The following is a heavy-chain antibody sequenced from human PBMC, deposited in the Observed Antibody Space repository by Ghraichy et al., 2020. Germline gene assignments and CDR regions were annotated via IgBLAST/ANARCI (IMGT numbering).Heavy chain of an antibody. J-gene: IGHJ6*02. CDR1: GFTFSNAW. D-gene: IGHD2-2*02. Sequence: SLRLSCAASGFTFSNAWMSWVRQAPGKGLEWVGRIKSKTDGGTTDYAAPVKGRFTISRDDSKNTLYLQMNSLKTEDTAVYYCTTGAGYCSSTSCYTPYYYYGMDVWGQGTTVTVSS. CDR3: TTGAGYCSSTSCYTPYYYYGMDV. CDR2: IKSKTDGGTT. V-gene: IGHV3-15*01.